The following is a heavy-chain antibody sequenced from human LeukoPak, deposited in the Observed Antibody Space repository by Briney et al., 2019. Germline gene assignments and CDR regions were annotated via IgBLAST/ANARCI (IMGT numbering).Heavy chain of an antibody. CDR3: ARVFTFCSSTSCYLGYYYYYGMDV. CDR1: GFTFSSYW. V-gene: IGHV3-7*03. D-gene: IGHD2-2*01. Sequence: GGSLRLSCAASGFTFSSYWMSWVRQAPGKGLEWVANIKQDGSEKYYVDSVKGRFTISRDNAKNSLCLQMNSLRAEDTAVYYCARVFTFCSSTSCYLGYYYYYGMDVWGRGTTVTVSS. CDR2: IKQDGSEK. J-gene: IGHJ6*02.